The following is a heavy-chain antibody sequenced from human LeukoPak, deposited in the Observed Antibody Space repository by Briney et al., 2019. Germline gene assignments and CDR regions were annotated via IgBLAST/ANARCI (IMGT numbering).Heavy chain of an antibody. J-gene: IGHJ3*02. D-gene: IGHD1-26*01. CDR3: ASPVGATTVRAFDI. CDR1: GFIFSDHY. Sequence: GGSLRLSCAASGFIFSDHYMDWDRQAPGKGLEWVGRTRNEANIYTTKYAASVKGRFTISRDDSKNSLYLQMNSLKTEDTAVYYCASPVGATTVRAFDIWGEGTMVTVFS. V-gene: IGHV3-72*01. CDR2: TRNEANIYTT.